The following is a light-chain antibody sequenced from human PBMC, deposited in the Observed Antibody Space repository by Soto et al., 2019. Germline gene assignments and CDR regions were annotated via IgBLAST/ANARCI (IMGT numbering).Light chain of an antibody. Sequence: EIVLTQFPATLSLSPGERATLSCRASQSLSNYLAWYQQKPGQAPRLVIYDASKRATGIPARFSGTGSGTDFTLTISSLEPEDFAVYYCQQRSSWRVTFGGGTKVDIK. V-gene: IGKV3-11*01. CDR1: QSLSNY. CDR3: QQRSSWRVT. CDR2: DAS. J-gene: IGKJ4*01.